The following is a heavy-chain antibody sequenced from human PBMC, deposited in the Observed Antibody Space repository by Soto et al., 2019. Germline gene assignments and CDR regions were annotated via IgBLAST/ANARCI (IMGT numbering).Heavy chain of an antibody. V-gene: IGHV3-30-3*01. CDR3: ARDRGYYYYGMDV. J-gene: IGHJ6*02. CDR1: GFTFSSYA. CDR2: ISYDGSNK. Sequence: GGSLRLSCAASGFTFSSYAMHWVRQAPGKGLEWVAVISYDGSNKYYADSVKGRFTISRDNSKNTLYLQMNSLRAEDTAVYYCARDRGYYYYGMDVWGQGTTVTVSS.